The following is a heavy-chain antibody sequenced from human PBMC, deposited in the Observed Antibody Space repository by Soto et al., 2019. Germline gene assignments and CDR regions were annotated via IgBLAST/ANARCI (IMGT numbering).Heavy chain of an antibody. CDR2: IKSKTDGGTT. J-gene: IGHJ4*02. Sequence: GGSLRLPCAASGFTFSNAWMSWVRQAPGKGLEWVGRIKSKTDGGTTDYAAPVKGRFTISRDDSKNTLYLQMNSLKTEDTAVYYCTTDLILWFGELLSSNWGQGTLVTVSS. D-gene: IGHD3-10*01. CDR3: TTDLILWFGELLSSN. CDR1: GFTFSNAW. V-gene: IGHV3-15*01.